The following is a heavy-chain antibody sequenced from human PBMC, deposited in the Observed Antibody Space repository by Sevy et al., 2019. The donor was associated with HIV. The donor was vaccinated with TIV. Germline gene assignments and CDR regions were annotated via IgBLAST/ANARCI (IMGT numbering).Heavy chain of an antibody. CDR3: VREMETYYDILTVNRGAFDI. J-gene: IGHJ3*02. CDR1: GFTFSSYW. V-gene: IGHV3-7*01. Sequence: GGSLRLSCAASGFTFSSYWMSWVRQAPGKGLEWVANIKQDGSEKYYVDSVKGRFTISRDNAKNSLYLQMNSLRAEDTAVYYCVREMETYYDILTVNRGAFDIWGQGTMVTVSS. D-gene: IGHD3-9*01. CDR2: IKQDGSEK.